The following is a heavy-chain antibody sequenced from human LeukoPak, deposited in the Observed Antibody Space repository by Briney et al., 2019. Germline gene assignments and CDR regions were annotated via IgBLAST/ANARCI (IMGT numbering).Heavy chain of an antibody. D-gene: IGHD2-8*01. CDR1: QFIFSDYY. V-gene: IGHV3-11*01. Sequence: GGSLRLSCATSQFIFSDYYMNWHRQAPDKGPEWLAYLSGSGTNIYYADSVKGRFTISRDNAKNLLFLQMTSLTAEDTAVYYCARGVSSDFWGQGTLVTVSS. J-gene: IGHJ4*02. CDR2: LSGSGTNI. CDR3: ARGVSSDF.